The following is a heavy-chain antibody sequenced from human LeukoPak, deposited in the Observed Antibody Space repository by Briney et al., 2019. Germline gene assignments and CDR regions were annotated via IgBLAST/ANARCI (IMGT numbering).Heavy chain of an antibody. CDR2: IHSSGST. Sequence: PSGTLSLTCTVSGGSISTYYWSWLRQPPGKGPEWIGYIHSSGSTNYNPSLKSRVTLSVDTSKNQFSLRVNSVTAADTAVYYCARQWMVRGVDDAFDIWGQGSMVTVSS. CDR3: ARQWMVRGVDDAFDI. V-gene: IGHV4-59*01. CDR1: GGSISTYY. D-gene: IGHD3-10*01. J-gene: IGHJ3*02.